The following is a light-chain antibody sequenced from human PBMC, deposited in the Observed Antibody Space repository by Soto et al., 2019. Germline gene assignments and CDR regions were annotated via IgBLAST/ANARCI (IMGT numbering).Light chain of an antibody. CDR1: SVDVGGYNF. CDR3: SSYASSGGHNYV. J-gene: IGLJ1*01. CDR2: EVT. V-gene: IGLV2-14*01. Sequence: QSALTQPASVSGSPGQSITISCTGTSVDVGGYNFVSWYQCRPDTAPRLIIYEVTNRPSGISNRFSGSKSGNTASLTISGLQAEDEAVYYCSSYASSGGHNYVFATGTKVTVL.